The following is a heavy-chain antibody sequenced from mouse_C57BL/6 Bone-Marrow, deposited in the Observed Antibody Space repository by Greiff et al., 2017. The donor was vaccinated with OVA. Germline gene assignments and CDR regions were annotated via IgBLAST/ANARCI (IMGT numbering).Heavy chain of an antibody. CDR1: GFTFSSYG. CDR2: ISSGGSYT. Sequence: EVKLVESGGDLVKPGGSLKLSCAASGFTFSSYGMSWVRQTPDKRLEWVATISSGGSYTYYPDSVKGRFTISRDNAKNTLYLQMSSLKSEDTAMYCCARDWYFDVWGTGTTVTVSS. J-gene: IGHJ1*03. CDR3: ARDWYFDV. V-gene: IGHV5-6*01.